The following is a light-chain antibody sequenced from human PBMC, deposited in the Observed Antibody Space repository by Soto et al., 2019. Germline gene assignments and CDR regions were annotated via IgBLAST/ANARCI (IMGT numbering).Light chain of an antibody. J-gene: IGLJ1*01. Sequence: QPVLTQPASVSGSPGQSITISCTGTSSDVGGYNYVSWYQQHPGKAPKLMIYDVSNRPSGVSNRFSGSKSGNTASLTFSGLQAEDEADYYCSSYTSSSTYVFGTGTKVTVL. CDR3: SSYTSSSTYV. V-gene: IGLV2-14*01. CDR1: SSDVGGYNY. CDR2: DVS.